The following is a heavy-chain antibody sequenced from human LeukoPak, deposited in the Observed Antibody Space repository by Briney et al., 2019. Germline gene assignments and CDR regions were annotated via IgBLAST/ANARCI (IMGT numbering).Heavy chain of an antibody. D-gene: IGHD3-3*01. J-gene: IGHJ3*02. CDR2: IYYSGST. CDR3: ARGFAGHNAFDI. Sequence: SETLSLTCTVSGGSISSSSYYWGWIRQPPGKGLEWIGSIYYSGSTYYNPSLKSRVTISVDTSKNQFSLRLSSLTAADTAVYYCARGFAGHNAFDIWGQGTMVTVFS. CDR1: GGSISSSSYY. V-gene: IGHV4-39*07.